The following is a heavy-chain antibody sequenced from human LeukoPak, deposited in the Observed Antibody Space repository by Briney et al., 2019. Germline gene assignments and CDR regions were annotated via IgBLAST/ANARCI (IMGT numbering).Heavy chain of an antibody. V-gene: IGHV3-21*01. J-gene: IGHJ4*02. Sequence: RPGGSLRLSCAASGFTFSSYSMNWVRQAPGKGLEWVSSISSSSSYIYYADSVKGRFTISRDNAKNSLYLQMNSLRAEDTAVYYCAMIFELYCSGGSCSRSSWGQGTLVTVSS. CDR2: ISSSSSYI. D-gene: IGHD2-15*01. CDR3: AMIFELYCSGGSCSRSS. CDR1: GFTFSSYS.